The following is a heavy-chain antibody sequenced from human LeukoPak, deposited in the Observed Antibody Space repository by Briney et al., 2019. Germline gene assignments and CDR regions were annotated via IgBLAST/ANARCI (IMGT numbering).Heavy chain of an antibody. CDR1: GGSIRSAGYS. CDR2: IYYSGST. Sequence: SETLSLTCTVSGGSIRSAGYSWFWIRQFPGKGLEWIGYIYYSGSTAYNPSLKSRVSISLDTSENQFSLNLTSVTAADTAVYFCARDGATGVLDHWGQGTLVTVSS. CDR3: ARDGATGVLDH. J-gene: IGHJ4*02. D-gene: IGHD7-27*01. V-gene: IGHV4-31*03.